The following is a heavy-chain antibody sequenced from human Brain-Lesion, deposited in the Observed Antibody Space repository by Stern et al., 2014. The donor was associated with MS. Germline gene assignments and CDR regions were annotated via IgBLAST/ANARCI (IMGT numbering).Heavy chain of an antibody. J-gene: IGHJ4*02. CDR2: IWPGDANA. CDR3: ARRGDSSSSGFDY. CDR1: GYRFTSNW. Sequence: EVQLVESGAAVKKPGESLKISCKGSGYRFTSNWIGWVRQMPGKGLEWVGIIWPGDANARYSPSFQGQVTISADKSISTAYLQWSSLQASDTAMYYCARRGDSSSSGFDYWGQGTLVIVSS. D-gene: IGHD6-6*01. V-gene: IGHV5-51*01.